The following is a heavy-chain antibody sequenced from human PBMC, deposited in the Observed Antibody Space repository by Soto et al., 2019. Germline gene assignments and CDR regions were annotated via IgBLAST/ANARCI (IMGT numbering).Heavy chain of an antibody. J-gene: IGHJ5*02. V-gene: IGHV6-1*01. CDR1: GDSVSGNSAA. D-gene: IGHD3-10*01. Sequence: SQTLSLTCAISGDSVSGNSAAWNWIRQSPSRGLEWLGRTYYRSKWYNDYAVSVKSRITVTPDTSKNQFSLKLSSVTAADTAVYYCARGPPQLWFGELWWFDPWGQGTLVTVS. CDR3: ARGPPQLWFGELWWFDP. CDR2: TYYRSKWYN.